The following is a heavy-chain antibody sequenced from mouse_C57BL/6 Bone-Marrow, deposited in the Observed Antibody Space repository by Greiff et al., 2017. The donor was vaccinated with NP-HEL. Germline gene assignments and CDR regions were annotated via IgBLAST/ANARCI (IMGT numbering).Heavy chain of an antibody. V-gene: IGHV3-6*01. CDR2: ISYDGSN. J-gene: IGHJ3*01. Sequence: VQLQQSGPGLVKPSQSLSLTCSVTGYSITSGYYWNWIRQFPGNKLEWMGYISYDGSNNYNPSLKNRISITRDTSKNQFFLKLNAVTTEDTATYYCAREGRLAWFAYWGQGTLVTVSA. CDR1: GYSITSGYY. CDR3: AREGRLAWFAY.